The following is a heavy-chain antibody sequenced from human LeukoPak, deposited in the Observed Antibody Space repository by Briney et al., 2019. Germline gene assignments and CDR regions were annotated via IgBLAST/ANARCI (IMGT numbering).Heavy chain of an antibody. D-gene: IGHD2-2*01. Sequence: LGESLKISCKGSGYSFTSYWIGWVRQMPGKGLEWMGIIHPGDSDTRYSPSFQGQVTLSVDTSISTSYLKWSILTAPATAIYYCARLTQRNAFDIWGQGTMVTASS. CDR2: IHPGDSDT. CDR1: GYSFTSYW. J-gene: IGHJ3*02. CDR3: ARLTQRNAFDI. V-gene: IGHV5-51*01.